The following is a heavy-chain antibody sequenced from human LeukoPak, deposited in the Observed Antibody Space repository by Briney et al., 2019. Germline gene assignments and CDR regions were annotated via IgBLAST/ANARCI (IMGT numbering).Heavy chain of an antibody. V-gene: IGHV3-21*01. CDR1: GFTFSSYS. J-gene: IGHJ6*02. D-gene: IGHD2-2*03. Sequence: GGSLRLSCAASGFTFSSYSMNWVRQAPGKGLEWVSSISSSSSYIYYADSVKGRFTISRDNAKNSLYLQMNSLRAEDTAVYYCARAMGIVWFREIPSYGMDVWGQGTTVTVSS. CDR2: ISSSSSYI. CDR3: ARAMGIVWFREIPSYGMDV.